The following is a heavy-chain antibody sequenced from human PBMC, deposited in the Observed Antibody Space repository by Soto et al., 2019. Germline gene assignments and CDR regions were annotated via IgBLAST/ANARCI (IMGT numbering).Heavy chain of an antibody. CDR2: ISTNGGST. CDR3: VKGEYYYDSSGYYPFDY. V-gene: IGHV3-64D*06. D-gene: IGHD3-22*01. J-gene: IGHJ4*02. CDR1: GFTFSSYA. Sequence: GGSLRLSSSASGFTFSSYAMHWVRQAPGKGLEYVSSISTNGGSTHYADSVKGRFTISRDNSKNTQYLQMSSLRADDTAVYYCVKGEYYYDSSGYYPFDYWGQGT.